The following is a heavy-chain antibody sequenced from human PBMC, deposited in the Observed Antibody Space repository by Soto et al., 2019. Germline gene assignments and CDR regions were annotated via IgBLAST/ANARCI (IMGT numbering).Heavy chain of an antibody. CDR3: ARGRYYYDSSGYSDY. J-gene: IGHJ4*02. Sequence: PPGKRLEWSEYIYSNGSTNYNPSLKSRVTISVDTSKNQFSLKLSSVTAADTAVYYCARGRYYYDSSGYSDYWGQGTLVTVS. V-gene: IGHV4-59*01. CDR2: IYSNGST. D-gene: IGHD3-22*01.